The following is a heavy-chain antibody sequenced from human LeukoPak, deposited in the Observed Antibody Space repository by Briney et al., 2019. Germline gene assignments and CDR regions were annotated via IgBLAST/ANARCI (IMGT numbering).Heavy chain of an antibody. V-gene: IGHV4-39*06. Sequence: SETLSLTCTVSGDSFSSVTDYWAWIRQPPGKGLEWIASGDYSGGKYYNPSLESRVAISTDMSKSQIPLKLTSVTGADTAVYYCAGERGEEYSSGWYKTNFFDNWGQGIRVTVSS. J-gene: IGHJ4*02. D-gene: IGHD6-19*01. CDR1: GDSFSSVTDY. CDR2: GDYSGGK. CDR3: AGERGEEYSSGWYKTNFFDN.